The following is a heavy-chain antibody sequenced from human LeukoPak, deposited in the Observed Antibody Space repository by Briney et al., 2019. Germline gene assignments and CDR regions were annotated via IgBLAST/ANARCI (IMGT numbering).Heavy chain of an antibody. CDR3: ARVTYDILTGYLDAFDI. CDR1: GFTFSSNW. D-gene: IGHD3-9*01. CDR2: IKEDGSEK. J-gene: IGHJ3*02. Sequence: SGGSLRLSCAASGFTFSSNWMHWVRQAPGKGLEWVANIKEDGSEKYHVDSVKGRFTISRDNAKNSLYLQMNSLRAEDTAVYFCARVTYDILTGYLDAFDIWGQGTVVTVSS. V-gene: IGHV3-7*01.